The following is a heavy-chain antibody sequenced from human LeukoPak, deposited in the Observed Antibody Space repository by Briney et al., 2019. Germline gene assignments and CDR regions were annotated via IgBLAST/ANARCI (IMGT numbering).Heavy chain of an antibody. CDR3: ARDGAEFSGTAMVDY. CDR2: IWYDGSNK. V-gene: IGHV3-33*08. D-gene: IGHD5-18*01. CDR1: GFTFSSYG. J-gene: IGHJ4*02. Sequence: GGSLRLSCAASGFTFSSYGMHWDRQAPGKGLEWVAVIWYDGSNKYYADSVKGRFTISRDNSKNTLYLQMNSLRAEDTAVYYCARDGAEFSGTAMVDYWGQGTLVTVSS.